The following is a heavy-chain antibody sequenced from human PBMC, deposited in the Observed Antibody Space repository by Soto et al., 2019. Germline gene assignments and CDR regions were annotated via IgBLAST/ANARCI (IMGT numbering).Heavy chain of an antibody. V-gene: IGHV4-30-4*01. CDR1: GASVGSGSFY. CDR2: IYYSGST. J-gene: IGHJ4*02. Sequence: SETLSLTCTVSGASVGSGSFYWSWIRQPPGKGLEWIGYIYYSGSTYYNPSLKSRVTISVDTSKNQFSLKLSSVTAADTAVYYCARGGIVSPPDYWGQGTLVTVSS. D-gene: IGHD3-16*01. CDR3: ARGGIVSPPDY.